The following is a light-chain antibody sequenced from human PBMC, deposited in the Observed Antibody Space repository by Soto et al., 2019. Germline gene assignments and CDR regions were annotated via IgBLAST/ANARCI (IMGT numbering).Light chain of an antibody. CDR3: AAWDDSLDVLV. CDR2: GNN. J-gene: IGLJ1*01. V-gene: IGLV1-44*01. Sequence: QSVLTQPPSASGTPGQTITISCSGGSSNIGINTVNWYEHLPGTAPRLLMYGNNQRPSGVPERFSGSKSGTSASLAISGLRSEDEGDYYCAAWDDSLDVLVFGTGTQLTVL. CDR1: SSNIGINT.